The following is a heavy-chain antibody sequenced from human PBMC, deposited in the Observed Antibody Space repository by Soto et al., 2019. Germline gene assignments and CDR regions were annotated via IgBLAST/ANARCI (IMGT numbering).Heavy chain of an antibody. CDR3: ARIPLYSYPTSDPLDN. V-gene: IGHV1-69*01. CDR2: ILPIMGSV. D-gene: IGHD2-15*01. CDR1: GGTFNTYT. Sequence: QVHLVQSGSEVKKPGSSVTVSCKASGGTFNTYTFSWVRQAPGQGLEWMGSILPIMGSVNYAHDFRARLSITAVPSTTTAYMELTSLTSHDTAIYYCARIPLYSYPTSDPLDNWGQGTLVTVSS. J-gene: IGHJ4*02.